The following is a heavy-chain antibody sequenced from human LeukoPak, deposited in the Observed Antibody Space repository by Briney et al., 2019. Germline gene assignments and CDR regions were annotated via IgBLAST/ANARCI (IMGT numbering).Heavy chain of an antibody. CDR1: GSTFSSYA. Sequence: GGSLRLSCAASGSTFSSYAMSWVRQAPGKGLEWVSAISGSGGSTYYADSVKGRFTISRDNSKNTLYLQMNSLRAEDTAVYYCAKKTYYDILTGTVDYWGQGTLVTVSS. D-gene: IGHD3-9*01. CDR2: ISGSGGST. J-gene: IGHJ4*02. CDR3: AKKTYYDILTGTVDY. V-gene: IGHV3-23*01.